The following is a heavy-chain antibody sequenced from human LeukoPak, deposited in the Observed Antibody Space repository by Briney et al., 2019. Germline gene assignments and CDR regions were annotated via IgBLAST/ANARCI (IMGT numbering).Heavy chain of an antibody. CDR2: IIPIFGTA. D-gene: IGHD2-21*01. CDR1: GGTFSSYA. Sequence: SVKVSCKASGGTFSSYAISWVRQAPGQGLEWMGRIIPIFGTANYAQKFQGRVTITTDESTSTAYMELSSLRSEDTAVYYCARHVRRNLAYCGGDCYSNWFDPWGQGTLVTVSS. J-gene: IGHJ5*02. V-gene: IGHV1-69*05. CDR3: ARHVRRNLAYCGGDCYSNWFDP.